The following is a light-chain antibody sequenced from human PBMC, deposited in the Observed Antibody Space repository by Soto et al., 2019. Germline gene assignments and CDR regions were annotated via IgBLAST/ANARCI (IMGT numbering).Light chain of an antibody. J-gene: IGKJ4*01. CDR3: QQANSFPLT. V-gene: IGKV1D-12*01. CDR1: QGINNW. Sequence: DIQMTQSTSSVSASVGDRVTITCRASQGINNWLAWYQQKPGKAPKLLIYTTSSLQSGVPSRFSGSGSGTDFTLPSISRQPEDFATYYCQQANSFPLTFGGGTKVEIK. CDR2: TTS.